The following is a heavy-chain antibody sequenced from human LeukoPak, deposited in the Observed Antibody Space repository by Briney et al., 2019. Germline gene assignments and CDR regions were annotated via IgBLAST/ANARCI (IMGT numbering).Heavy chain of an antibody. V-gene: IGHV3-13*01. CDR1: GFTFSSYD. CDR3: ARQLVPGWVDY. Sequence: GGSLRLSCAASGFTFSSYDMHWVRQGTGKGLEWVSGIGTIGDTHYPGSVKGRFSISRENAKNSLYLRMNNLRAGDTAVYYCARQLVPGWVDYWGQGTLVIVSS. J-gene: IGHJ4*02. CDR2: IGTIGDT. D-gene: IGHD6-13*01.